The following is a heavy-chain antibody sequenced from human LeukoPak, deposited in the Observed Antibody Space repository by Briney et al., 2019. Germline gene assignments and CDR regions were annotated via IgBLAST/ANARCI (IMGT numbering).Heavy chain of an antibody. Sequence: PGGSLRLSCAASGFTVSSNYMSWVRQAPGKGLEWVSVIYSGGSTYYADSVKGRFTISRDNSKNTLYLQMNSLRAEGTAVYYCARGEGAITTRYFDYWGQGTLVTVSS. J-gene: IGHJ4*02. D-gene: IGHD1-26*01. V-gene: IGHV3-53*01. CDR3: ARGEGAITTRYFDY. CDR2: IYSGGST. CDR1: GFTVSSNY.